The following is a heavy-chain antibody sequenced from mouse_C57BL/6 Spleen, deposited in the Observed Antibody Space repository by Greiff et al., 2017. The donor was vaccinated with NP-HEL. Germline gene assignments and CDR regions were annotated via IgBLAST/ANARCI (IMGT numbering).Heavy chain of an antibody. V-gene: IGHV1-85*01. D-gene: IGHD1-1*01. Sequence: VQLQQSGPELVKPGASVKLSCKASGYTFTSYDINWVKQRPGQGLEWIGWIYPRDGSTKYNEKFKGKATLTVDTSSSTAYMELHSLTSEDSAVYFCARTFTHYYGSSYWYFDVWGTGTTVTVSS. J-gene: IGHJ1*03. CDR2: IYPRDGST. CDR1: GYTFTSYD. CDR3: ARTFTHYYGSSYWYFDV.